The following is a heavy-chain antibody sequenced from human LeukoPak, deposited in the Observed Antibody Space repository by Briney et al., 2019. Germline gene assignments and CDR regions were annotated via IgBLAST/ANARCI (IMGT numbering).Heavy chain of an antibody. CDR1: GFIVSSKY. V-gene: IGHV3-53*01. D-gene: IGHD3-3*01. J-gene: IGHJ3*02. CDR3: ARTYDFGIGPPGDAFDN. CDR2: IYTGGDT. Sequence: PGGSLRLSCAASGFIVSSKYMSWVRQAPGKGLEWVSVIYTGGDTYYADSVQGRFTISRDNAEDSVYLQMNSLRVEDTAVYYCARTYDFGIGPPGDAFDNWGQGTLVTVFS.